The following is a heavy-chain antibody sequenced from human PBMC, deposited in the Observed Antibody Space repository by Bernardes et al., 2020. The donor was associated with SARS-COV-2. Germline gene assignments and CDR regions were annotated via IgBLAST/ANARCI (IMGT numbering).Heavy chain of an antibody. CDR3: ARHDTSIAEVGTTGNRYYYGMDV. CDR2: IYPGDSDA. Sequence: GESLKISCKASGYSFTTYWIGWVRQMPGKGLEWMGIIYPGDSDARYSPSFQGQVTISVDKSISTAYLQWSSLKASDTAMYYCARHDTSIAEVGTTGNRYYYGMDVWGQGTTVTVSS. D-gene: IGHD6-13*01. V-gene: IGHV5-51*01. CDR1: GYSFTTYW. J-gene: IGHJ6*02.